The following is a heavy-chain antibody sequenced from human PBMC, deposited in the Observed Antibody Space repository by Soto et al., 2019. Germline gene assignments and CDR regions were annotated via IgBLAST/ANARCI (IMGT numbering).Heavy chain of an antibody. J-gene: IGHJ2*01. D-gene: IGHD2-21*01. Sequence: QVQLQESGPGLVKPSETLSLTCTVSGGSLSSYYWSWIRQPPGKGLEWFGYLYYSGSTNYNPSLKSRVPRSVETSKHQFALKLSSVTAADTAVYYCARRGEYYWYCDLWGRGTLVTVSS. CDR2: LYYSGST. V-gene: IGHV4-59*08. CDR1: GGSLSSYY. CDR3: ARRGEYYWYCDL.